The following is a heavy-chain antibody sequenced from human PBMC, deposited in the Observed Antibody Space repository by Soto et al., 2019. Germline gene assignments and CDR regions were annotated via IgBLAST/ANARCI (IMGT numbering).Heavy chain of an antibody. D-gene: IGHD2-15*01. CDR1: GGSISSGDYY. Sequence: KASETLSLTCTVSGGSISSGDYYWSWIRQPPGKGLEWIGYIYYSGSTYYNPSLKSRVTISVDTSKNQFSLKLSSVTAADTAVYDCARAGDCGGSCYSGYYYYGMDVWGQGTTVTVS. J-gene: IGHJ6*02. V-gene: IGHV4-30-4*01. CDR3: ARAGDCGGSCYSGYYYYGMDV. CDR2: IYYSGST.